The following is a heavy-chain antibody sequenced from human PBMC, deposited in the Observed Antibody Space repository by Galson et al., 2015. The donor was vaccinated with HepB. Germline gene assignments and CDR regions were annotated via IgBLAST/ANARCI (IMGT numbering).Heavy chain of an antibody. CDR3: AMWQWVVLEN. J-gene: IGHJ4*02. CDR2: IQHDGGNK. Sequence: SLRLSCAASGFTFSIRGMHWVRQAPGKGLEWVAYIQHDGGNKYYVDSVKGRFTISRDNSKNTLYLQMNSLRPEDTAVHYCAMWQWVVLENWGQGTLVTVSS. V-gene: IGHV3-30*02. D-gene: IGHD6-19*01. CDR1: GFTFSIRG.